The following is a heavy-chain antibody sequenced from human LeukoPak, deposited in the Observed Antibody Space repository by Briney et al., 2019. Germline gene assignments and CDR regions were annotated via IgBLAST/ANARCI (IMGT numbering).Heavy chain of an antibody. CDR2: IYYSGST. Sequence: PSETLSLTCTVSGGSISSSSYYWGWIRQPPGKGLEWIGSIYYSGSTYYNPSLKRRVTISVNTSKNQFSLKLSSVTAADTAVYYCAGAGYSSSWYAFDIWGQGTMVTVSS. CDR3: AGAGYSSSWYAFDI. D-gene: IGHD6-13*01. CDR1: GGSISSSSYY. J-gene: IGHJ3*02. V-gene: IGHV4-39*01.